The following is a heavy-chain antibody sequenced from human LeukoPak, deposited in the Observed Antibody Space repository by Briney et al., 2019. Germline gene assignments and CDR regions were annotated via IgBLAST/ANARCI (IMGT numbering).Heavy chain of an antibody. D-gene: IGHD6-13*01. CDR2: IYYSGST. CDR3: ARDRIAAAGTGWFDP. Sequence: SETLSLTCPVSCGSVSSGSYYWSWIRQPPGKGLEWIGYIYYSGSTNYNPSLKSRVTISVDTSKNQFSLKLSSVTAADTAVYYCARDRIAAAGTGWFDPWGQGTLVTASS. CDR1: CGSVSSGSYY. J-gene: IGHJ5*02. V-gene: IGHV4-61*01.